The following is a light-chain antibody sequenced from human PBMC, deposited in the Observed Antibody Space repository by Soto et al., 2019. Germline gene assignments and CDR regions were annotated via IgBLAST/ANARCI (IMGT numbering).Light chain of an antibody. Sequence: EIVLTQSPGTLSLSPGERATLTCRASQSVSSSYLAWYQQKPGQAPRLILYGASSRATGIPDRFSGSGSGTDFTLTISRLEPEDFAVYYCQQYGSSPQTFGQGTNVNIK. CDR2: GAS. CDR3: QQYGSSPQT. CDR1: QSVSSSY. J-gene: IGKJ1*01. V-gene: IGKV3-20*01.